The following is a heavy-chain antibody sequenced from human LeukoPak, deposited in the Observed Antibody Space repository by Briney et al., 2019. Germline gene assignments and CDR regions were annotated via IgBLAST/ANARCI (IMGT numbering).Heavy chain of an antibody. D-gene: IGHD1-26*01. CDR3: AKMRGMPREAYHFDR. J-gene: IGHJ4*02. V-gene: IGHV3-23*01. CDR2: VGSGGTR. Sequence: PGGSLRPSCAASGFNFNIYTMSWVRQAQGKGLEWISAVGSGGTRYYADSVKGRFTISRDNSANTVSLQMDSLRADDTAMYYCAKMRGMPREAYHFDRWGQGTLVAVSS. CDR1: GFNFNIYT.